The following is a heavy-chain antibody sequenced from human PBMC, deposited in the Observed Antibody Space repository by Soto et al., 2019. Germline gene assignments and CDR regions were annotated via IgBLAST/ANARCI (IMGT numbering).Heavy chain of an antibody. D-gene: IGHD2-15*01. Sequence: GGSLGLSCAASGFTFSNFGMSWVRQPPGKGLEWVSAISSTGGTTYYADSVKGRFTISRDNSKNTLYLQMNSLRAEDTAVYYCAKAPRPRYCSGGSCYFFDYWGQGTLVTVSS. CDR1: GFTFSNFG. J-gene: IGHJ4*02. V-gene: IGHV3-23*01. CDR3: AKAPRPRYCSGGSCYFFDY. CDR2: ISSTGGTT.